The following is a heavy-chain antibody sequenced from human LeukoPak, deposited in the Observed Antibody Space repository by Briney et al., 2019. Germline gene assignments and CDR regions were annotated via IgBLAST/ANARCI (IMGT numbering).Heavy chain of an antibody. CDR3: ANLLSTNSGSGSPLES. CDR2: ISGRGKST. CDR1: GFTFSGYA. Sequence: GGSLRLSCVASGFTFSGYAMSWVRQAPGKGLEWVSAISGRGKSTYYADSVKGRFTISRDNPRQTLYLQMTSLRGEDTAIYYCANLLSTNSGSGSPLESWGQGTLVTVSS. J-gene: IGHJ4*02. D-gene: IGHD3-10*01. V-gene: IGHV3-23*01.